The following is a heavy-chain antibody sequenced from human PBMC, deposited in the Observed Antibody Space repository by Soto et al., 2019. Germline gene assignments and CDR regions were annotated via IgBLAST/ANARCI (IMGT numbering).Heavy chain of an antibody. CDR1: GVSFTSYY. Sequence: SETLSLTCRVSGVSFTSYYWTWIRQAPGKGPEWIGYIHHSGISNYNPSLKSRVTMSVDTSKNQFFLKLTSVTAADTAVYYCARDLTIGGFFDPWGQGTLVTVSS. CDR3: ARDLTIGGFFDP. CDR2: IHHSGIS. D-gene: IGHD3-10*01. J-gene: IGHJ5*02. V-gene: IGHV4-59*01.